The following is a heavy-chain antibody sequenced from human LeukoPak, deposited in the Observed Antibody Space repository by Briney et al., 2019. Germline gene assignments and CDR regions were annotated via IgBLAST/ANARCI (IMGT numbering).Heavy chain of an antibody. D-gene: IGHD5-24*01. CDR3: AKARDAYNYYWFDP. Sequence: PGGSLRLSCAASRFTFSSYAMSWVRQAPGKGLEWVSAISGGYTAATDYADSVKGRFTISRDNYDNTLYLEMNSLRAEDTALYYCAKARDAYNYYWFDPWGQGTLVTVSS. CDR2: ISGGYTAAT. V-gene: IGHV3-23*01. CDR1: RFTFSSYA. J-gene: IGHJ5*02.